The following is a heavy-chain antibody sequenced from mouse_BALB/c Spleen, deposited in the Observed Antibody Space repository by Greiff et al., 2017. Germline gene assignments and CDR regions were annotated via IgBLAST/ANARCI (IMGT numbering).Heavy chain of an antibody. CDR3: AKKGIYYGNWFAY. V-gene: IGHV2-5-1*01. CDR1: GFSLTSYG. D-gene: IGHD2-1*01. J-gene: IGHJ3*01. CDR2: IWRGGST. Sequence: VMLVESGPSLVQPSQSLSITCTVSGFSLTSYGVHWVRQSPGKGLEWLGVIWRGGSTDYNAAFMSRLSITKDNSKSQVFFKMNSLQADDTAIYYCAKKGIYYGNWFAYWGQGTLVTVSA.